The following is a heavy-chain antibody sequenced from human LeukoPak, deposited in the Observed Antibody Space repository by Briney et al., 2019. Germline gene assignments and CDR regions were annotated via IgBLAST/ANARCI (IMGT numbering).Heavy chain of an antibody. CDR1: GGSFSGYY. CDR3: ARDFWSGRNWFDP. CDR2: INHSGST. Sequence: SETLSLTCAVYGGSFSGYYWSWIRQPPGKGLEWIGEINHSGSTNYNPSLKSRVTISVDTSKKHFSLKLSSVTAADTAVYYCARDFWSGRNWFDPWGQGTLVTVSS. D-gene: IGHD3-3*01. V-gene: IGHV4-34*01. J-gene: IGHJ5*02.